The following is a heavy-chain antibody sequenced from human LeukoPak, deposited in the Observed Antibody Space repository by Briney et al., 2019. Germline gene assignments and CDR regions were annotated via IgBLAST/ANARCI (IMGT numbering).Heavy chain of an antibody. V-gene: IGHV3-21*01. CDR2: ISSSSSYI. D-gene: IGHD1-26*01. CDR1: GFTFSSYS. J-gene: IGHJ3*02. Sequence: GGSLRLSCAASGFTFSSYSMNWVRQAPGKGLEWVSSISSSSSYIYYADSVKGRFTISRDNSKNSLYLQMNSLRAEDTAVYYCARGRPLVGATGDAFDIWGQGTMVTVSS. CDR3: ARGRPLVGATGDAFDI.